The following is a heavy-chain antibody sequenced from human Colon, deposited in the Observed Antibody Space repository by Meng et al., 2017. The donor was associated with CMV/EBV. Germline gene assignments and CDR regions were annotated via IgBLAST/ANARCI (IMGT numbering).Heavy chain of an antibody. V-gene: IGHV3-21*01. J-gene: IGHJ6*02. CDR3: ARERSPDV. CDR2: ISSSSGYI. CDR1: GFTFSSYS. Sequence: GESLKISCAASGFTFSSYSMNWVRQAPGKGLEWVSSISSSSGYIYYADSVKGRFTISRDNAKNSLYLQMNSLRAEDTAVYYCARERSPDVWGQGTTVTVSS. D-gene: IGHD4-17*01.